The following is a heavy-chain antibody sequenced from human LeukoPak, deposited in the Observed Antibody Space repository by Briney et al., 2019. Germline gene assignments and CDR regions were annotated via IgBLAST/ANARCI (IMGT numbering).Heavy chain of an antibody. J-gene: IGHJ4*02. D-gene: IGHD1-20*01. CDR1: GFFFSSYG. CDR2: IWYDGTNK. V-gene: IGHV3-33*01. Sequence: PGRSLRLSCAASGFFFSSYGMHWVRQVPGKGLEWVALIWYDGTNKYYTDSVKGRFTISRDNSNNTLYLEMSNLRAEDTAVYYCARAHYNWNEPPFDHWGQGVLVTVSS. CDR3: ARAHYNWNEPPFDH.